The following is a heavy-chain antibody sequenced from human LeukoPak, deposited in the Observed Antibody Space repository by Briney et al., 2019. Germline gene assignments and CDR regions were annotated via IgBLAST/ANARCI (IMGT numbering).Heavy chain of an antibody. D-gene: IGHD6-19*01. V-gene: IGHV3-33*01. J-gene: IGHJ5*02. CDR3: ARVRGDDKYSSGWYLDL. CDR1: GFTFSNYG. CDR2: IWYDGSNK. Sequence: GGSLRLSCAASGFTFSNYGLHWVRQTPGKGLEWVAVIWYDGSNKYYADSVKGRFTISRDNSKNTLYLQMNSLRAEDRAVYYCARVRGDDKYSSGWYLDLWGQGTLVTVSS.